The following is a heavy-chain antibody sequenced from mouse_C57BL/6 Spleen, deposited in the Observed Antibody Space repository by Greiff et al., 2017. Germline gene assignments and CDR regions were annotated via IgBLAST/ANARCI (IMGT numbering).Heavy chain of an antibody. CDR1: GYTFTSYT. V-gene: IGHV1-4*01. CDR3: ARGRIYYGNYDY. Sequence: QVQLKQSGAELARPGASVKMSCKASGYTFTSYTMHWVKQRPGQGLEWIGYINPSSGYTKYNQKFKDKATLTADKSSSTAYMQLSSLTSEDSAVYYCARGRIYYGNYDYWGQGTTLTVSS. CDR2: INPSSGYT. D-gene: IGHD2-1*01. J-gene: IGHJ2*01.